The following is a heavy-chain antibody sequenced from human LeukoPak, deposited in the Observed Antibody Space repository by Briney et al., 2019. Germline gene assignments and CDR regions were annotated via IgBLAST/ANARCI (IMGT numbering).Heavy chain of an antibody. D-gene: IGHD3-10*01. Sequence: PGGSLRLSCAASGFTFSSYGMHWVRQAPGKGLAWVALISFDGTNKFYADSVRGRFTISRDNSKKTLYLQMNSLRAEDTAVYYCARGGWFGELNDFDYWGQGTLVTVSS. CDR2: ISFDGTNK. CDR3: ARGGWFGELNDFDY. V-gene: IGHV3-30*03. J-gene: IGHJ4*02. CDR1: GFTFSSYG.